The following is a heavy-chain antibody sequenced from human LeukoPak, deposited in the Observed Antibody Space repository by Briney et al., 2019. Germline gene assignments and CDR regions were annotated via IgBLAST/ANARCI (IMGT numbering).Heavy chain of an antibody. CDR3: ARGIRGWYDH. J-gene: IGHJ5*02. CDR2: IKQDGSEK. Sequence: TGGSLRLSCVASGFSLSIYWMSWVRQAPGKGLEWVANIKQDGSEKHYVDSVKGRFTISRDNAKNSLFLQMNSLRAGDTAVYYCARGIRGWYDHWGQGTLVTVSS. D-gene: IGHD1-14*01. CDR1: GFSLSIYW. V-gene: IGHV3-7*01.